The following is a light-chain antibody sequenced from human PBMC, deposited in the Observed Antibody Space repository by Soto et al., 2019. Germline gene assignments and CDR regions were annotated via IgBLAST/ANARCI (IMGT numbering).Light chain of an antibody. J-gene: IGKJ5*01. V-gene: IGKV1-33*01. CDR2: DAS. CDR1: QDITNY. CDR3: QQYDNLIT. Sequence: DIQMTQSPPSLSASVGDRVTITCQASQDITNYLNWYQQKPGKAPKLLIYDASNLETGVPLRFSGSGSGTDFTLPISSLQPEDFATYVCQQYDNLITFGQGTRLEIK.